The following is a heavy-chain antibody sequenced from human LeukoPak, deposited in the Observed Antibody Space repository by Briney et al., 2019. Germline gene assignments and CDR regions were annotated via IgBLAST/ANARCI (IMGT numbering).Heavy chain of an antibody. Sequence: PSETLSLTRAVNGESFGDHYWTWIRQPPGKGLEYIGEINLTGTTNYNPSLKSRVSISLDTSRNQFSLKLRSVTAADTAVYYCARGFYVYDTSGYYPSKYYLDVWGTGTTVTVS. J-gene: IGHJ6*03. D-gene: IGHD3-22*01. CDR1: GESFGDHY. CDR3: ARGFYVYDTSGYYPSKYYLDV. V-gene: IGHV4-34*01. CDR2: INLTGTT.